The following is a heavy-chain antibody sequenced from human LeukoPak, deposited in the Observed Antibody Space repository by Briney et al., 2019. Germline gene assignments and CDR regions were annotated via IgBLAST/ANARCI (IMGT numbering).Heavy chain of an antibody. V-gene: IGHV4-39*07. J-gene: IGHJ1*01. CDR2: IYSSGNT. CDR3: ARERGQWLVRGYFQH. D-gene: IGHD6-19*01. CDR1: GDSITISGHY. Sequence: PSETLSLTCTVSGDSITISGHYWAWIRQSPGKGLEWIGTIYSSGNTYYNPSLKSRVTISVDTSKSQFSLKLSSITAADTAVYYCARERGQWLVRGYFQHWGQGTLVTVSS.